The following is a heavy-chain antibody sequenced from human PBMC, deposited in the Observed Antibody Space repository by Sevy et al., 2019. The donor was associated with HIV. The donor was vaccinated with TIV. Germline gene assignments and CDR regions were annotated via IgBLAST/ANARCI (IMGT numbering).Heavy chain of an antibody. Sequence: ASVKVSCKASGYTFTSYDINWVRQAAGQGLEWMGWMNPNSGNTGYAQKFQGRVTMTRNTSISTADMELSSLRSEDTAVYYCARGGSYNSVGGSSYGMVVWGQGTTVTVSS. CDR2: MNPNSGNT. V-gene: IGHV1-8*01. CDR1: GYTFTSYD. D-gene: IGHD1-1*01. CDR3: ARGGSYNSVGGSSYGMVV. J-gene: IGHJ6*02.